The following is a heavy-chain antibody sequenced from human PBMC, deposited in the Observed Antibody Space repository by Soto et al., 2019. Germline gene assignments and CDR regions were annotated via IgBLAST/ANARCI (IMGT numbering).Heavy chain of an antibody. J-gene: IGHJ4*02. D-gene: IGHD3-22*01. CDR2: MSSSGTYI. CDR3: ARGYYYDSSGCIVH. V-gene: IGHV3-21*01. CDR1: GFTFSSHS. Sequence: EVQLVESGGGLVKPGGSLRLSCAASGFTFSSHSMNLVRQAPGRGLEWVSSMSSSGTYIYYADSVKGRFTISRDHAKNSLYLQMNSLRAYDTAVYYCARGYYYDSSGCIVHWGQGTLVTVSS.